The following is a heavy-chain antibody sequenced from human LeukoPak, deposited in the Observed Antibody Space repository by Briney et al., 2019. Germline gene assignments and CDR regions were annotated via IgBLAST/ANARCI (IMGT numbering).Heavy chain of an antibody. V-gene: IGHV3-74*01. CDR2: INSDGSWT. J-gene: IGHJ6*02. CDR1: GNYW. CDR3: AKEDYYDSSGYYTDYYYYGMDV. D-gene: IGHD3-22*01. Sequence: GGSLRLSCAASGNYWMHWVRQAQGKGLVWVSHINSDGSWTSYADSVKGRFTISRDNAKNSLYLQMNSLRAEDTALYYCAKEDYYDSSGYYTDYYYYGMDVWGQGTTVTVSS.